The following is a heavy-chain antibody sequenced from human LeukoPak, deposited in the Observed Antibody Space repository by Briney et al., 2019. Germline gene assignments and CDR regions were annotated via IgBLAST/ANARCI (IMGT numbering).Heavy chain of an antibody. D-gene: IGHD6-13*01. CDR1: GFTFSSYE. Sequence: HPGGSLRLSCAASGFTFSSYEMNWVRQAPGKGLEWVSYISSSGSTIYYADSVKGRFTISRDNAKNSLYLQTNSLRAEDTAVYYCASYSSSWYFGDQYYFDYWGQGTLVTVSS. V-gene: IGHV3-48*03. J-gene: IGHJ4*02. CDR2: ISSSGSTI. CDR3: ASYSSSWYFGDQYYFDY.